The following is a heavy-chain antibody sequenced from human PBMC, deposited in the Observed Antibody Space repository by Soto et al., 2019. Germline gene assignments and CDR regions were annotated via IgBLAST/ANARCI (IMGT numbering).Heavy chain of an antibody. Sequence: PSETLSLTCAVSGGSISSGGYSWSWIRQPPGKGLQWIGYIYHSGSTYYNPSLKSRVTISVDRSKSQFSLKLTSVTAADTAVYYCARSMTTVTTNAYWGQGTLVT. CDR1: GGSISSGGYS. J-gene: IGHJ4*02. CDR3: ARSMTTVTTNAY. CDR2: IYHSGST. D-gene: IGHD4-17*01. V-gene: IGHV4-30-2*01.